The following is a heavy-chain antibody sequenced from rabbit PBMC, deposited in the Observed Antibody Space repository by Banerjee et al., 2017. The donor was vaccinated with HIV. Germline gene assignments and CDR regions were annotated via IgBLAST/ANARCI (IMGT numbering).Heavy chain of an antibody. D-gene: IGHD7-1*01. Sequence: QSLEESGGDLVQPEGSLALTCKASGFTISSSYYMCWVRQAPGKGLEWIGCIYAGSGGSTYYAGWAKGRFTISKTSSTTVTLQMTSLTAADTATYFCARRGTLSLWGQGTLVTVS. CDR2: IYAGSGGST. CDR3: ARRGTLSL. V-gene: IGHV1S40*01. J-gene: IGHJ3*01. CDR1: GFTISSSYY.